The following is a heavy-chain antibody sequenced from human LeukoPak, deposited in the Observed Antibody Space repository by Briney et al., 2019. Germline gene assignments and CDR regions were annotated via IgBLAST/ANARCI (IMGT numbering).Heavy chain of an antibody. D-gene: IGHD3-9*01. CDR3: ARGEYYDILTGHPPFDY. J-gene: IGHJ4*02. Sequence: GASVKVSCKASGYTFTSYGISWVRQAPGQGLEWMGWISAYNGNTNYAQKLQGRVTMTTDTSTSTAYMELRSLRSDDTAVYYCARGEYYDILTGHPPFDYWGQGTLVTVSS. V-gene: IGHV1-18*01. CDR1: GYTFTSYG. CDR2: ISAYNGNT.